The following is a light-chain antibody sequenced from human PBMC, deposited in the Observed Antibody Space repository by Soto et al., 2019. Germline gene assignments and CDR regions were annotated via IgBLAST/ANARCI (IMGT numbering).Light chain of an antibody. Sequence: DVQMTQSPSSLSASVGDRVTITCRASQDINSYLAWYQQKPGNAPKSLIYAASSLQTGVQSRFSGSESGTDFTLTISNLQPEDSETYYCQQYNIYPLTFGGGTKVEIK. CDR3: QQYNIYPLT. CDR2: AAS. CDR1: QDINSY. V-gene: IGKV1D-16*01. J-gene: IGKJ4*01.